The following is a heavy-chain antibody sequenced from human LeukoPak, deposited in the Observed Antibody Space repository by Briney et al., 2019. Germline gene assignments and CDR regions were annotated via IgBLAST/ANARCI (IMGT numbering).Heavy chain of an antibody. Sequence: PGGSLRLSCAASGFTFSSYSMNWVRQAPGKGLEWVSSISSSSSYIYYADSVKGRFTIPRDNAKNSLYLQMNSLRAEDTAVYYCARDNLEGDCGGDCLNGAFDIWGQGTMVTVSS. CDR1: GFTFSSYS. D-gene: IGHD2-21*02. J-gene: IGHJ3*02. V-gene: IGHV3-21*01. CDR3: ARDNLEGDCGGDCLNGAFDI. CDR2: ISSSSSYI.